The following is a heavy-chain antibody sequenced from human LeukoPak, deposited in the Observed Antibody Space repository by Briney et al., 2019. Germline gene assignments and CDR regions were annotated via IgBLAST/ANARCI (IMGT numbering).Heavy chain of an antibody. J-gene: IGHJ4*02. D-gene: IGHD3-16*01. V-gene: IGHV3-23*01. Sequence: GSLRLSCAASRFTFSSYGMTWVRQAPGKGLEWVSSISVSIVNTYYADSVKGRFTISRDNSKNTLYLQMNSLRAEDTAVYYCAKFLSGGGSDYWGQGTLVTVSS. CDR2: ISVSIVNT. CDR1: RFTFSSYG. CDR3: AKFLSGGGSDY.